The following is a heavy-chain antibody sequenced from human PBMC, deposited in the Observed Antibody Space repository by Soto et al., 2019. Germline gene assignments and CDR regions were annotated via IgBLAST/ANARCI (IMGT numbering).Heavy chain of an antibody. CDR3: AKGGSSSGWYFDY. V-gene: IGHV3-23*01. CDR2: ISGSGGST. Sequence: GGSLRLSCGASGFTFSSYAMSWVRQAPGKGLEWVSAISGSGGSTYYADSVKGRFTISRDNSKNTLYLQMNSLRAEDTAVYYCAKGGSSSGWYFDYWGQGTLVTVSS. J-gene: IGHJ4*02. CDR1: GFTFSSYA. D-gene: IGHD6-19*01.